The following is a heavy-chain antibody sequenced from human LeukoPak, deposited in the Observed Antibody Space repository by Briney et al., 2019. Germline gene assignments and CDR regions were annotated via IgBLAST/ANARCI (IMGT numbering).Heavy chain of an antibody. V-gene: IGHV3-23*01. CDR3: ARDLEAHTENNWFDP. CDR2: ISGTGGST. J-gene: IGHJ5*02. Sequence: GGSLRLSCAASGLTFSSSAMSWVRQAPGKGLEWVSGISGTGGSTYYADSVKGRFTISRDNSKNTLYLQMNSLRAEDTAVYYCARDLEAHTENNWFDPWGQGTLVTVSS. D-gene: IGHD3-3*01. CDR1: GLTFSSSA.